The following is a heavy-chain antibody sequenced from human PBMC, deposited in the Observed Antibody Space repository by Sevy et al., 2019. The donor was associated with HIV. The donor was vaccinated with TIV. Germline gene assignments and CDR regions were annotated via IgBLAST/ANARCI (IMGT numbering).Heavy chain of an antibody. CDR1: GYTFTSYD. D-gene: IGHD3-3*01. J-gene: IGHJ6*02. Sequence: ASVKVSCKASGYTFTSYDINWVRQATGQGLEWMGWMNPNSGNTGYAQKFQGRVTMTRNTSISTAYMGLSSLRSEDTAVYYCARAVHYDFWSGYYGLPYYYYGMDVWGQGTTVTVSS. CDR2: MNPNSGNT. CDR3: ARAVHYDFWSGYYGLPYYYYGMDV. V-gene: IGHV1-8*01.